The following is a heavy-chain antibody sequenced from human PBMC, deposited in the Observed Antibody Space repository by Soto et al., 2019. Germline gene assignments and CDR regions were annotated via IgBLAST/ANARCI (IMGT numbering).Heavy chain of an antibody. V-gene: IGHV1-69*13. CDR3: ARAGMTTVTSYYFDY. CDR1: GGTFGSYA. CDR2: IIPILGTA. D-gene: IGHD4-17*01. Sequence: VASVKVSCKASGGTFGSYAISWVRQAPGQGLEWMGGIIPILGTANYAQKFQGRVTITADESTSTAYMELSSLRSEDTAVYYCARAGMTTVTSYYFDYWGQGTLVTVSS. J-gene: IGHJ4*02.